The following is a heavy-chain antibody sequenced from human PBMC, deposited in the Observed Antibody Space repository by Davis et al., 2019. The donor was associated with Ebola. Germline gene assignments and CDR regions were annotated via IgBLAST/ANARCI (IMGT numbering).Heavy chain of an antibody. CDR2: IYYSGST. CDR1: GGSISSYY. Sequence: PGGSLRLSCTVSGGSISSYYWSWIRQPPGKGLEWIGYIYYSGSTNYNPSLKSRVTISVDTSKNQFSLKLSSVTAADTAVYYCARARCSSTSCSSYYFDYWGQGTLVTVSS. V-gene: IGHV4-59*01. CDR3: ARARCSSTSCSSYYFDY. J-gene: IGHJ4*02. D-gene: IGHD2-2*01.